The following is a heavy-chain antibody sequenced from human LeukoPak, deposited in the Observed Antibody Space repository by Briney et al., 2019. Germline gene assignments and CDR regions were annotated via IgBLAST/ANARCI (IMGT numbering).Heavy chain of an antibody. CDR1: GGSIRSYY. Sequence: SETLSLTCTVSGGSIRSYYWSWIRQAPGKGLEWIGFISYSGYTSYSPSLKSRVAISVDTSKSQFSLRLSSMTAADTTIYYCARGRNDNGGMFFDSWAQGTLVTVTS. CDR3: ARGRNDNGGMFFDS. J-gene: IGHJ4*02. V-gene: IGHV4-59*01. D-gene: IGHD4-23*01. CDR2: ISYSGYT.